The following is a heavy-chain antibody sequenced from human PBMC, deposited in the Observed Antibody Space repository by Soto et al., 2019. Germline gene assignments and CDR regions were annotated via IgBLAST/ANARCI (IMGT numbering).Heavy chain of an antibody. V-gene: IGHV3-21*01. Sequence: LRLSCAASGCTFSSYSMNWVRQAPGKGLEWVSSISSSSSYIYYADSGKGRFTISRNNAKNSLYLQMNSLRAEDTAVYYCARSLRVRGVISYYYYGMYXWGQGTTVTVS. CDR2: ISSSSSYI. D-gene: IGHD3-10*01. CDR3: ARSLRVRGVISYYYYGMYX. J-gene: IGHJ6*02. CDR1: GCTFSSYS.